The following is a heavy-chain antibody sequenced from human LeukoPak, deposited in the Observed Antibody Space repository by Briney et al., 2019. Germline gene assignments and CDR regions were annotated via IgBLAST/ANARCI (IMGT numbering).Heavy chain of an antibody. CDR3: AREGSSWSIDY. Sequence: ASVKVSCKASGYTFTGYYMHWVRQAPGQGLEWMGRINPNSGGTNFAQNFQGRVAMTRGTSISTAYMELSRLRSDDTAVYYCAREGSSWSIDYWGQGTLVTVSS. D-gene: IGHD6-13*01. V-gene: IGHV1-2*06. CDR1: GYTFTGYY. J-gene: IGHJ4*02. CDR2: INPNSGGT.